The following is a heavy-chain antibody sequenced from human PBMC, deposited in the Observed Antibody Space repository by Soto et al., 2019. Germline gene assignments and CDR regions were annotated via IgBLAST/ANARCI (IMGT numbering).Heavy chain of an antibody. D-gene: IGHD2-15*01. J-gene: IGHJ4*02. CDR3: AKDLRYCSGGSCYDFVY. CDR2: ISGSGGST. V-gene: IGHV3-23*01. Sequence: GGSLRLSCAASGFTFSSYAMSWVRQAPGKGLEWVSAISGSGGSTYYADSVKGRFTISRDNSKNTLYLQMNSLRAEDTAVYYCAKDLRYCSGGSCYDFVYWGQGTLFTVSS. CDR1: GFTFSSYA.